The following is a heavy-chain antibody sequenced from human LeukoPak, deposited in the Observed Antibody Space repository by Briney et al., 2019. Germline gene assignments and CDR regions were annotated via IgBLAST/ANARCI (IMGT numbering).Heavy chain of an antibody. CDR3: ARLRGAMTTVTSDFDY. D-gene: IGHD4-17*01. Sequence: SETLSLTCTVSGGSISSYYWSWIRQAPGKGLEWIGFIYYSGSTNYSPSLKSRVTISLDTSKNQFSLKLSSVTAADTAVYYCARLRGAMTTVTSDFDYWGQGTLVTVSS. CDR1: GGSISSYY. CDR2: IYYSGST. J-gene: IGHJ4*02. V-gene: IGHV4-59*08.